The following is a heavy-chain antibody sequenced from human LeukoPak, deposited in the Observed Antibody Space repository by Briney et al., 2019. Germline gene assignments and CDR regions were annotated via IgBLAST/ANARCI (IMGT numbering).Heavy chain of an antibody. CDR2: INPNSGGT. CDR1: GYTFTGYY. CDR3: ARAKYSSSSQPGGWFDP. J-gene: IGHJ5*02. Sequence: GASVKVSCKASGYTFTGYYMHWVRQAPGQGLEWMGWINPNSGGTNYAQKFQGRVTMTRDTSISTAYMELSRLRSEDTAVYYCARAKYSSSSQPGGWFDPWGQGTLVTVSS. V-gene: IGHV1-2*02. D-gene: IGHD6-6*01.